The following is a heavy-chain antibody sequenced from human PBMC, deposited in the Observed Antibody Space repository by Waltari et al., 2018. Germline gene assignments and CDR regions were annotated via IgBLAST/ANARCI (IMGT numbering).Heavy chain of an antibody. J-gene: IGHJ3*01. CDR3: AKPLIRHDAFDL. CDR2: INNVSSRIT. Sequence: DVQLLESGGGLVQPGGSLRLSCTASGFTFSTYAMNWVRQAPGKELESFLIINNVSSRITYYSAYMKGRFTISRNNSKNTLYLQKNSLKTEETAVYYYAKPLIRHDAFDLWGHGTMVTVSS. D-gene: IGHD3-16*01. CDR1: GFTFSTYA. V-gene: IGHV3-23*03.